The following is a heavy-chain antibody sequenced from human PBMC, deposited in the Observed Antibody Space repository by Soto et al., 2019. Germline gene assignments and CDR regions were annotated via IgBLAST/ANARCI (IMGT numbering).Heavy chain of an antibody. V-gene: IGHV3-66*01. CDR1: GFTVSSNY. CDR2: IFSGGST. D-gene: IGHD2-21*02. CDR3: ATRVTAGY. Sequence: EVQLVESGGGLVQPGGSLRLSCVASGFTVSSNYMSWVRQAPGKGLEWVSVIFSGGSTSYADSVKGRFTIYRDNSKNPVYLQMNNLRAEDTAVYYCATRVTAGYWGQGTLVTVSS. J-gene: IGHJ4*02.